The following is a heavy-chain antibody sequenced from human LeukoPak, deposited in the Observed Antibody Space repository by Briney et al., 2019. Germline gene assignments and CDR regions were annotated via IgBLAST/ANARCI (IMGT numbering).Heavy chain of an antibody. V-gene: IGHV4-59*01. CDR3: ARDLTVGSYTESVYFDL. Sequence: SETLSLTCTVSGGSISSFYWSWIRQPPGKGLEWIGYIYYSGSTNYNPSLKSRVTISVDTSKNQFSLRLSSVTAADTAVYYCARDLTVGSYTESVYFDLWGRGTLVTVSS. J-gene: IGHJ2*01. CDR2: IYYSGST. D-gene: IGHD1-26*01. CDR1: GGSISSFY.